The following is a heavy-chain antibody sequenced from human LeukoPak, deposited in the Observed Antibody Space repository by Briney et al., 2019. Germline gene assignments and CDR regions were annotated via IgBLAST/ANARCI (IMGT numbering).Heavy chain of an antibody. CDR3: AKDYRMIAFGGVIGIDAFDI. J-gene: IGHJ3*02. V-gene: IGHV3-23*01. Sequence: PGGSLRLSCAASGFTFSSYAMSWVRQAPGKGLEWVSAISGSGSSTFDADSVKGRFTISRDNSKNTLFLQMNSLRAEDTALYYCAKDYRMIAFGGVIGIDAFDIWGQGTMVTVSS. CDR2: ISGSGSST. CDR1: GFTFSSYA. D-gene: IGHD3-16*02.